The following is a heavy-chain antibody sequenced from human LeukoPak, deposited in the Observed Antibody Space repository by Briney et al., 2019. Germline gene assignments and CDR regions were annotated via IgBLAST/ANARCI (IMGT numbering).Heavy chain of an antibody. Sequence: GASVKVSCRASGYTFTAYYMHWVRQAPGQGLEWMGRNNPNTGGTNYAQKFQGRVTMTGDTSISTAYMELSRLTSDDTAVYYCARIGGAHNFDYWGQGTLVTVSS. CDR1: GYTFTAYY. CDR3: ARIGGAHNFDY. V-gene: IGHV1-2*06. J-gene: IGHJ4*02. CDR2: NNPNTGGT. D-gene: IGHD3-16*01.